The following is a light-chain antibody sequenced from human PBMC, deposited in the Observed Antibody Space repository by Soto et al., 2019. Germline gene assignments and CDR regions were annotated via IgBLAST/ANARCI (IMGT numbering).Light chain of an antibody. CDR3: QQYNSMLS. V-gene: IGKV1-33*01. CDR1: HDVSRN. Sequence: DIQMTQSPSSLSASDGDRVTITCQSSHDVSRNLNWFQQKPGEDPQILIYDAYNLERDVPSRFRGSGSGTDFPLTISSLQPEDVATYYCQQYNSMLSFGGRTEVQIK. CDR2: DAY. J-gene: IGKJ4*01.